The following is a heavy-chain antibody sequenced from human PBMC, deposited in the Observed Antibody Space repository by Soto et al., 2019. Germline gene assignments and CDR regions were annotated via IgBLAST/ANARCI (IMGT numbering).Heavy chain of an antibody. D-gene: IGHD3-9*01. CDR2: ISAYNGNT. Sequence: ASVKVSCKASGYTFTSYGISWVRQAPGQGLEWMGWISAYNGNTNYAQKLQGRVTMTTDTSTSTAYMELRSLRSDDTAVYYCARGSYYDILTGRVLCAFDIWGQGTMVTVSS. CDR3: ARGSYYDILTGRVLCAFDI. J-gene: IGHJ3*02. CDR1: GYTFTSYG. V-gene: IGHV1-18*01.